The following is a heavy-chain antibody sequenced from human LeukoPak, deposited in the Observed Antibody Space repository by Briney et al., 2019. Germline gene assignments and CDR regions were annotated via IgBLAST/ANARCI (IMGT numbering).Heavy chain of an antibody. V-gene: IGHV3-23*01. Sequence: GGSLRLSCAASGLNFANHAMSWVRQTPGKGLEWVSAISGGGDITYYADSVTGRFTISRDNSKDTLFLQMHSLRPGDTAVYYCVREDTPATANYWGQGTLVTISS. J-gene: IGHJ4*02. D-gene: IGHD2-21*02. CDR1: GLNFANHA. CDR2: ISGGGDIT. CDR3: VREDTPATANY.